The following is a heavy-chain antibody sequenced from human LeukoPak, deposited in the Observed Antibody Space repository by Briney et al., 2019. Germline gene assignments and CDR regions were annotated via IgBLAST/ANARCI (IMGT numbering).Heavy chain of an antibody. V-gene: IGHV3-23*01. Sequence: GGSLRLSCAASGLNFANHAMSWVRQTPGKGLEWVSAISGGGDITYYADSVTGRFTISRDNSKDTLFLQMHSLRPGDTAVYYCVREDTPATANYWGQGTLVTISS. J-gene: IGHJ4*02. D-gene: IGHD2-21*02. CDR1: GLNFANHA. CDR2: ISGGGDIT. CDR3: VREDTPATANY.